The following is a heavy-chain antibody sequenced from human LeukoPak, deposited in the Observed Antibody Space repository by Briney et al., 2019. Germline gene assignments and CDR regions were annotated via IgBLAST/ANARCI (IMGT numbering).Heavy chain of an antibody. CDR1: GFTFSSYE. Sequence: GGSLRLSCAASGFTFSSYEMNWVRQAPGKGLEWVSSISSSDDGRYYAASVRGRFTISRDTSRNTLYLQMNSLRAEEAAVYYCANALVTSCREALCYPFVSWGQGALVTVS. CDR3: ANALVTSCREALCYPFVS. D-gene: IGHD5-24*01. CDR2: ISSSDDGR. J-gene: IGHJ4*02. V-gene: IGHV3-23*01.